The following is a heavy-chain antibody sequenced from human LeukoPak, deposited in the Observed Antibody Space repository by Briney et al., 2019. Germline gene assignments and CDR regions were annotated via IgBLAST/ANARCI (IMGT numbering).Heavy chain of an antibody. CDR1: GGSISSYY. V-gene: IGHV4-59*01. CDR3: ASLYSGSYDTGSFDYFNY. Sequence: SETLSLTCTVSGGSISSYYWSWIRQPPGKGLEWIEYMYYSGSTNYNPSLKSRVTISVDTSKNQFSLKLSSVTAADTAVYYCASLYSGSYDTGSFDYFNYWGQGTLVTVSS. D-gene: IGHD1-26*01. J-gene: IGHJ4*02. CDR2: MYYSGST.